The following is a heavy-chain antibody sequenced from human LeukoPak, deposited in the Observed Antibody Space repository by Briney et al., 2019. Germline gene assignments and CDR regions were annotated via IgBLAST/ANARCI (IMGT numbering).Heavy chain of an antibody. CDR3: AKGDSSWLDY. J-gene: IGHJ4*02. D-gene: IGHD6-13*01. Sequence: NPSETLSLTCTVSGGSISSGSYYWSWVRQPAGKGLEYIGRIYTSGSTNYNPSLKSRVTISVDTSKNQFSLKLSSVTAADTAVYYCAKGDSSWLDYWGQGTLVTVSS. CDR1: GGSISSGSYY. CDR2: IYTSGST. V-gene: IGHV4-61*02.